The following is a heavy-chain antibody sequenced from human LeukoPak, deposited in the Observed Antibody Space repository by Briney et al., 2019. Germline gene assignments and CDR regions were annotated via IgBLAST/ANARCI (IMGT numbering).Heavy chain of an antibody. CDR3: ARVMYSGSYLPGY. V-gene: IGHV1-69*05. J-gene: IGHJ4*02. CDR1: GGTFSSYA. CDR2: IIPIFGTA. D-gene: IGHD1-26*01. Sequence: SVKVSCKASGGTFSSYAISWVRQAPGQGLEWMGGIIPIFGTANYAQKFQGRVTITTDESTSTAYMELSSLRSEDTAVYYCARVMYSGSYLPGYWGQGTLVTVSS.